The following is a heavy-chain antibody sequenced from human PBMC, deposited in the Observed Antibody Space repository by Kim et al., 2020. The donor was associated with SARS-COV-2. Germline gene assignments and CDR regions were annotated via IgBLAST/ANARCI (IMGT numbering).Heavy chain of an antibody. Sequence: ASVKVSCKASGYTFTSYSMHWVRQAPGQRLEWMGWLNPGNGNTKHSQGFQGRVTITRDTSASTAHMELSSLTSEDTAVYYCARESYYDGSPLYGMDVWGQGTTVTVSS. CDR2: LNPGNGNT. CDR1: GYTFTSYS. J-gene: IGHJ6*02. D-gene: IGHD3-22*01. CDR3: ARESYYDGSPLYGMDV. V-gene: IGHV1-3*01.